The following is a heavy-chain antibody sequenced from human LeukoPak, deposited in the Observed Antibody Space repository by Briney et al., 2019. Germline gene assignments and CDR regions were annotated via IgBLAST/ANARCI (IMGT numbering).Heavy chain of an antibody. CDR3: ARRYYDSSGYIDAFDI. CDR2: MNPNSGNT. D-gene: IGHD3-22*01. V-gene: IGHV1-8*01. Sequence: AASVKVSCKASGYTFTSHDINWVRQATGQGLEWMGWMNPNSGNTGYAQKFQGRVTMTRNTSISTAYMELSSLRSEDTAVYYCARRYYDSSGYIDAFDIWGQGTMVTVSS. J-gene: IGHJ3*02. CDR1: GYTFTSHD.